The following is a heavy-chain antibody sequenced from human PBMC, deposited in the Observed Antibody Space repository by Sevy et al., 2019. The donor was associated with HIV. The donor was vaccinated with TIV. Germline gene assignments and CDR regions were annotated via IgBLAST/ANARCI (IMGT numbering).Heavy chain of an antibody. J-gene: IGHJ6*02. D-gene: IGHD2-21*02. CDR2: ISWDGGST. V-gene: IGHV3-43*01. CDR1: GFTFDDYT. Sequence: GGSLRLSCAASGFTFDDYTMHWVRQAPGKGLEWVSLISWDGGSTYYADSVKGRFTISRDNSKNSLYLQMYSLRTEDTALYYCAKDIVHGGNSPLGGAYYYYYGMDVWGQGTTVTVSS. CDR3: AKDIVHGGNSPLGGAYYYYYGMDV.